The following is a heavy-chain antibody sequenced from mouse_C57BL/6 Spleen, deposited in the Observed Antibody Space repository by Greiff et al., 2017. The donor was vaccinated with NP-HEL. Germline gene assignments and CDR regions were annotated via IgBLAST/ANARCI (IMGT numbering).Heavy chain of an antibody. D-gene: IGHD2-5*01. CDR1: GFTFSSYG. J-gene: IGHJ2*01. Sequence: DVHLVESGGDLVKPGGSLKLSCAASGFTFSSYGMSWVRQTPDKRLEWVATISSGGSYTYYPDSVKGRFTISRDNAKNTLYLQMSSLKSEDTAMYYCAALYSNYSDYWGQGTTLTVSS. CDR3: AALYSNYSDY. V-gene: IGHV5-6*01. CDR2: ISSGGSYT.